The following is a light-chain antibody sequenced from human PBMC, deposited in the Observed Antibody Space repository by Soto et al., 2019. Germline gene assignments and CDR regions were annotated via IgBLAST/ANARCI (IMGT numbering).Light chain of an antibody. J-gene: IGKJ5*01. CDR1: QTVRNNY. CDR2: RAS. V-gene: IGKV3-20*01. Sequence: VFTQAPGTRSLYPRESAKLSCRASQTVRNNYLAWYQQKPGQAPKVLIYRASSRATGIPDRFSGSGSGTDFTFTASRLEPEDFAVYYCQQHGVTCGQGTRLEI. CDR3: QQHGVT.